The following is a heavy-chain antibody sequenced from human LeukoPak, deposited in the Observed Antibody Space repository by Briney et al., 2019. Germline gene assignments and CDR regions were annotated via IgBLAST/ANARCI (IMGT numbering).Heavy chain of an antibody. Sequence: GASVNVSCKAFGYTVDTSSITWVRQAPGQRLEWMGWISPNNGNTHYAQGVQGRVTMTTDTSRSTAYMELRSLTSDDTAVYYCTRVRNSDNWWGAFDIWGQGTMVTVSS. CDR3: TRVRNSDNWWGAFDI. J-gene: IGHJ3*02. CDR2: ISPNNGNT. V-gene: IGHV1-18*01. D-gene: IGHD1-1*01. CDR1: GYTVDTSS.